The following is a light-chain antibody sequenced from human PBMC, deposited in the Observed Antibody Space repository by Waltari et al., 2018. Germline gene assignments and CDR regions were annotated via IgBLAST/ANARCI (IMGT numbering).Light chain of an antibody. CDR3: QQYNLWPWT. V-gene: IGKV3-15*01. CDR2: GAS. Sequence: EILMTQSPATLSVSPGERATLSCRASQSVGTKLAWYQQKPGQAPRLLIYGASTRATGIAARFSGSGSGTEFTLTISSLQSEDFAIYYCQQYNLWPWTFDQGTKVDIK. CDR1: QSVGTK. J-gene: IGKJ1*01.